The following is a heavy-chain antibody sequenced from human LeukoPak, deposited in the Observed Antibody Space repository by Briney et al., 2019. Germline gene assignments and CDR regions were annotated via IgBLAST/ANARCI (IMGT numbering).Heavy chain of an antibody. D-gene: IGHD3-10*01. Sequence: GGSLRLSCAASGFTFSSYAMSWVRQAPGKGLEWVSIISGSGDRTYYADSVKGRFTIFRDNSKNTLYLQMNSLRAEDTAVYYCAKRIGELLGRDYWGQGTLVTVSS. CDR1: GFTFSSYA. V-gene: IGHV3-23*01. CDR2: ISGSGDRT. J-gene: IGHJ4*02. CDR3: AKRIGELLGRDY.